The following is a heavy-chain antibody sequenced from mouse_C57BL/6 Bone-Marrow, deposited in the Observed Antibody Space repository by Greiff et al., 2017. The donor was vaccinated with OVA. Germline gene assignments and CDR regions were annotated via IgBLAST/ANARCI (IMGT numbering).Heavy chain of an antibody. CDR1: GYTFTSYW. CDR2: IYPGSGST. Sequence: QVQLQQPGAELVKPGASVKMSCKASGYTFTSYWITWVKQRPGQGLEWIGDIYPGSGSTNYNEKFKSKATLTVDTSSSTAYMQLSSLTSEDSAVYDCARGYYGNYHWFDYWGQGTLVTVSA. CDR3: ARGYYGNYHWFDY. V-gene: IGHV1-55*01. D-gene: IGHD2-1*01. J-gene: IGHJ3*01.